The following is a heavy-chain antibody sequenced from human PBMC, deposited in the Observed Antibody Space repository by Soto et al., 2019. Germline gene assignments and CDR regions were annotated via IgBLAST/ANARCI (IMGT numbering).Heavy chain of an antibody. CDR1: GGFLSGYY. Sequence: QVQLQQWGAGLLKPSETLSLTCAVYGGFLSGYYWSWIRQPPGKGLEWIGEINHSGSTNYNPSLKSRVPITVDTSKNQFSRKLSSVTAADTAGYYCARVLRIRSGSKTYYFDYWGQGTLVTVSS. V-gene: IGHV4-34*01. CDR3: ARVLRIRSGSKTYYFDY. J-gene: IGHJ4*02. D-gene: IGHD2-15*01. CDR2: INHSGST.